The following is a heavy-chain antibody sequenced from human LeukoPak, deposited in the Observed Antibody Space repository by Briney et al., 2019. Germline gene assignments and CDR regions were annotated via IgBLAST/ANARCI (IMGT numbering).Heavy chain of an antibody. J-gene: IGHJ6*02. V-gene: IGHV4-34*01. CDR2: INHSGST. D-gene: IGHD1-1*01. CDR1: GGSIRTYY. CDR3: ARGPWVQLELMDYGMDV. Sequence: SETLSLTCTVSGGSIRTYYWSWIRQPPGKGLEWIGEINHSGSTNYNPSLKSRVTISVDTSKNQFSLKLSSVTAADTAVYYCARGPWVQLELMDYGMDVWGQGTTVTVSS.